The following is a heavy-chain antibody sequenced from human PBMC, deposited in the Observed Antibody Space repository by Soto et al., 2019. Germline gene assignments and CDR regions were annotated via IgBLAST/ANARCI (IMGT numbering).Heavy chain of an antibody. D-gene: IGHD3-22*01. V-gene: IGHV3-30*18. CDR2: ISYDGSNK. Sequence: LRLSCAASGFTFSSYGMHWVRQAPGKGLEWVAVISYDGSNKYYADSVKGRFTISRDNSKNTLYLQMNSLRAEDTAVYYCAKGYYYYDSSGYYPFDYWGQGTLVTVSS. CDR1: GFTFSSYG. CDR3: AKGYYYYDSSGYYPFDY. J-gene: IGHJ4*02.